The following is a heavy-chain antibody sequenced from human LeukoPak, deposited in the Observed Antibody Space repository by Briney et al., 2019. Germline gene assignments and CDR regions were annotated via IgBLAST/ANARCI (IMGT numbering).Heavy chain of an antibody. CDR3: AREGDSFWSGYLHHRWFDP. J-gene: IGHJ5*02. Sequence: ASVRVSCKSSGYTFTAYYIHWVRQAPGRGLEWMGRIIPTSGGTNYAEKFQGRVTLTRDTSINTAYMELSRLRSDDTAVYYCAREGDSFWSGYLHHRWFDPWGQGTLVTVSS. CDR1: GYTFTAYY. D-gene: IGHD3-3*01. CDR2: IIPTSGGT. V-gene: IGHV1-2*02.